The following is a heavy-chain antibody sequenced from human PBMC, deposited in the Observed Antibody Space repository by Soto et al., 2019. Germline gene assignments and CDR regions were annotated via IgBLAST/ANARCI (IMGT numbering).Heavy chain of an antibody. J-gene: IGHJ4*02. CDR1: GFTFSSYA. D-gene: IGHD6-6*01. CDR2: ISYDGSNK. V-gene: IGHV3-30-3*01. Sequence: AGGSLRLSCAASGFTFSSYAMHWVRQAPGKGLEWVAVISYDGSNKYYADSVKGRFTISRDNSKNTLYLQMNSLRAEDTAVYYCARDGYSSSFSLRYWGQGTLVTVSS. CDR3: ARDGYSSSFSLRY.